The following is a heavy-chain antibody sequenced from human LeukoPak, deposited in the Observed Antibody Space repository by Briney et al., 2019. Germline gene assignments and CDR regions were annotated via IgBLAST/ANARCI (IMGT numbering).Heavy chain of an antibody. J-gene: IGHJ4*02. V-gene: IGHV3-7*01. CDR1: GFTFSSYW. CDR2: IKQDGSEK. Sequence: GGSLRLSCAASGFTFSSYWMSWVRQAPGKGLEWVANIKQDGSEKYYVDSVKGRFTISRDNAKNSLYLQMNSLRAEGTAVYYCTTDRYYDRSGYYPKGNFDHWGQGTLVTVSS. CDR3: TTDRYYDRSGYYPKGNFDH. D-gene: IGHD3-22*01.